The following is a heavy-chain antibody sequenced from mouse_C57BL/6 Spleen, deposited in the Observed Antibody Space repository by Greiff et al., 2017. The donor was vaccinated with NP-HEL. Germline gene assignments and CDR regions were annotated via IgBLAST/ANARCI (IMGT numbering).Heavy chain of an antibody. D-gene: IGHD1-1*01. Sequence: EVKLMESGGGLVKPGGSLKLSCAASGFTFSDYGMHWVRQAPEKGLEWVAYISSGSSTIYYADTVKGRFTFSRDNAKNTLFLQMTSLRSEDTAMYYCAREGSSFHWYFDVWGTGTTVTVSS. CDR1: GFTFSDYG. CDR2: ISSGSSTI. J-gene: IGHJ1*03. V-gene: IGHV5-17*01. CDR3: AREGSSFHWYFDV.